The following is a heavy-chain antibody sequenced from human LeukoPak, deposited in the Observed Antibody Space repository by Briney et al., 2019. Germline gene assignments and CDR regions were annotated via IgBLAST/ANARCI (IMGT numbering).Heavy chain of an antibody. Sequence: SVKVSCKASGYTFTSYGISWVRQAPGQGLEWMGGIIPIFGTANYAQKFQGRVTITADESTSTAYMELSSLRSEDTAVYYCAISYYYDSSGYYRSFDYWGQGTLVTVSS. V-gene: IGHV1-69*13. J-gene: IGHJ4*02. CDR3: AISYYYDSSGYYRSFDY. D-gene: IGHD3-22*01. CDR1: GYTFTSYG. CDR2: IIPIFGTA.